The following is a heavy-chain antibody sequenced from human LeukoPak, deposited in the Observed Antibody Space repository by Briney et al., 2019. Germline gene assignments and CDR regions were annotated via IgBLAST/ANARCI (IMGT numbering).Heavy chain of an antibody. CDR2: ISSSSSTI. CDR1: GFTFSSYS. Sequence: GGSLRLSCAASGFTFSSYSMNWVRQAPGKGLEWVSYISSSSSTIYYADSVKGRFTISRDNAKNSLYLQMNSLRAEDTAVYYCARDSYDFWSGYGTYFDYWGQGTLVTVSS. D-gene: IGHD3-3*01. J-gene: IGHJ4*02. CDR3: ARDSYDFWSGYGTYFDY. V-gene: IGHV3-48*01.